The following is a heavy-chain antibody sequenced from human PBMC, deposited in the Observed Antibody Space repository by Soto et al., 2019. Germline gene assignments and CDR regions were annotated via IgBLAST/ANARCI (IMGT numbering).Heavy chain of an antibody. CDR2: ISGSGGST. V-gene: IGHV3-23*01. D-gene: IGHD2-2*01. CDR3: AKDRGRIVVVPAAMYAY. Sequence: EVQLLESGGGLVQPGGSLRLSCAASGFTFSSYAMSWVRQAPGKGLEWVSAISGSGGSTYYADSVKGRFTISRDNSKTTLYLQMNSLRAEDTAVYYCAKDRGRIVVVPAAMYAYWGQGTLVTVSS. J-gene: IGHJ4*02. CDR1: GFTFSSYA.